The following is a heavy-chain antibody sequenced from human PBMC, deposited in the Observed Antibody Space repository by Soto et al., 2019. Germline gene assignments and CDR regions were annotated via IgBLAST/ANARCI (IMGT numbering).Heavy chain of an antibody. V-gene: IGHV1-18*04. D-gene: IGHD6-19*01. CDR2: ISTYNGNT. CDR1: GYSFSTYA. CDR3: ARTIAVAGIGYHFDY. Sequence: ASVKVSCKASGYSFSTYAISWVRQAPGQGLEWLGRISTYNGNTNYGHILQGRVALTTDTSTNTAFMELRSLGSDDTAVYYCARTIAVAGIGYHFDYWGQGTLVTVSS. J-gene: IGHJ4*02.